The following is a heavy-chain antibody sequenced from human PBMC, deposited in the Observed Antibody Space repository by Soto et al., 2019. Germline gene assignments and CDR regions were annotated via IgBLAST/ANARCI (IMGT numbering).Heavy chain of an antibody. Sequence: ASVKVSCKASGYTFTGYYMHWVRQAPGQGLEWMGWINPNSGGTNYAQKFQCWVTMTRDTSISTAYMELSRLRSDDTAVYYCARGSVRKTNYDFWSGSVNPKYYYYMDVWGKGTTVTVSS. CDR2: INPNSGGT. CDR1: GYTFTGYY. J-gene: IGHJ6*03. V-gene: IGHV1-2*04. CDR3: ARGSVRKTNYDFWSGSVNPKYYYYMDV. D-gene: IGHD3-3*01.